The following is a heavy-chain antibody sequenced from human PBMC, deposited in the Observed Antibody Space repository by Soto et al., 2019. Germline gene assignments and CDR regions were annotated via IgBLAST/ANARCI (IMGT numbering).Heavy chain of an antibody. Sequence: GESLKISCQASGYSFSNFWIAWVRQMPGEGLEWLGIIYPDDSDTRYSPSFLGQVTISADKSIKTTYLQGSSLKASDTDIYFCASSVLVTSTMYYFDLWGQGTLVTVSS. V-gene: IGHV5-51*01. CDR2: IYPDDSDT. CDR3: ASSVLVTSTMYYFDL. J-gene: IGHJ4*02. D-gene: IGHD2-8*02. CDR1: GYSFSNFW.